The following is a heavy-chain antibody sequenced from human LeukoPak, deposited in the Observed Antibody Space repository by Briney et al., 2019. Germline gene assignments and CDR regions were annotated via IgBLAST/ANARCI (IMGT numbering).Heavy chain of an antibody. CDR2: TYYRSKWYN. V-gene: IGHV6-1*01. Sequence: SQTLSLTCAISGDSVSSNSGAWNWIRQSPSRGLEWLGRTYYRSKWYNEYAVSVKSRITINPDTSKNQFSLQLSSVTPEDTAVYYCARTSYDSSGYYKYNWFDPWGQGTLVTVSS. CDR3: ARTSYDSSGYYKYNWFDP. J-gene: IGHJ5*02. CDR1: GDSVSSNSGA. D-gene: IGHD3-22*01.